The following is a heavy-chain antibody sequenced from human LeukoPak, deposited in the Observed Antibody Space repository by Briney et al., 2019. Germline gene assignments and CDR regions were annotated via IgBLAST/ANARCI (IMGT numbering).Heavy chain of an antibody. Sequence: GGSLRLSCAASGFTFSSSDMHWVRQATGKGLEWVSAIGPTGDTYYPGSVKGRFTISRDNAKNSLYLQMNSLTAEDTAVYYCARDGGSAIPFDYWGQGTLVTVSS. J-gene: IGHJ4*02. V-gene: IGHV3-13*01. CDR3: ARDGGSAIPFDY. CDR1: GFTFSSSD. CDR2: IGPTGDT.